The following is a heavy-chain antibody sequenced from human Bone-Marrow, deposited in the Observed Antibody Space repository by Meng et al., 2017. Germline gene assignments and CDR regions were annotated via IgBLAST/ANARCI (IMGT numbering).Heavy chain of an antibody. CDR3: ARGRLSGDPPL. V-gene: IGHV4-59*06. J-gene: IGHJ4*02. Sequence: SETLSLTCTVSGGSISSYYWNWIRQHPGKGLEWIGYIYYSGDTYYNPSLKSRLIISVDTSKNQFSLKLSSVTAADTAVYYCARGRLSGDPPLWGQGTLVTVSS. D-gene: IGHD3-3*01. CDR1: GGSISSYY. CDR2: IYYSGDT.